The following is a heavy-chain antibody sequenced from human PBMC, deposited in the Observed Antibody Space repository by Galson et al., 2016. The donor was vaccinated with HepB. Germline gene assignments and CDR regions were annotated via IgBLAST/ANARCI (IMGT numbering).Heavy chain of an antibody. CDR3: AKDQFGGSSYGGNDAFDI. Sequence: SLRLSCAASGFTFTTYTMNWLRQAPGKGPEWVSSICSSSVYIYYADSVKGRFTISRDNSKNTLYLQMNSLRAEDTAVYYCAKDQFGGSSYGGNDAFDIWGQGTMVTVSS. CDR1: GFTFTTYT. CDR2: ICSSSVYI. V-gene: IGHV3-21*01. J-gene: IGHJ3*02. D-gene: IGHD1-26*01.